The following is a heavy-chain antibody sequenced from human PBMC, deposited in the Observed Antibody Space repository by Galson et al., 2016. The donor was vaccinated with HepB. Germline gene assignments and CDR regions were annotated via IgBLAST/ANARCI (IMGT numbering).Heavy chain of an antibody. D-gene: IGHD6-13*01. J-gene: IGHJ6*02. CDR3: AKDIQRDSSSWYGGIYGMDV. Sequence: SLRLSCAASGFTFSSYAMDWVRQAPRKGLEWVSLISWDGGSTYYADSVKGRFTISRDNSKNSLYLQMNSLRAEDTALYYCAKDIQRDSSSWYGGIYGMDVWGQGTTVTVSS. CDR1: GFTFSSYA. V-gene: IGHV3-43D*03. CDR2: ISWDGGST.